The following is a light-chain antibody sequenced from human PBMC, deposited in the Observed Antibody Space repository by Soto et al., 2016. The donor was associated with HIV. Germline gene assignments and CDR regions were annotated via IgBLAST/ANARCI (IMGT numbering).Light chain of an antibody. V-gene: IGKV1-9*01. CDR2: AAS. CDR1: QGISNY. CDR3: QQLNSYPWT. J-gene: IGKJ1*01. Sequence: DIQLTQSPSFLSASVGDRVTITCRASQGISNYLARYQQKPGRAPKLLIYAASTLQYGVSSRFSGSGSGTEFTLTISSLQPEDFATYSCQQLNSYPWTFGQGTKVEMK.